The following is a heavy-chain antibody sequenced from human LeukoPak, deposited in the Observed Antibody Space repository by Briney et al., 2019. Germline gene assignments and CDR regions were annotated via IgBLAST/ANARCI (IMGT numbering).Heavy chain of an antibody. D-gene: IGHD6-19*01. CDR3: ASGGSGWRTFDY. J-gene: IGHJ4*02. Sequence: PSETLSLTCAVYGGSFSGSYWRWIRQPPGKGLEWVGAINHSCTTNYHPPLKSRVTISVDTSKNQFSLKLSSVTAADTAVYYCASGGSGWRTFDYWGQGTLVTVSS. V-gene: IGHV4-34*01. CDR2: INHSCTT. CDR1: GGSFSGSY.